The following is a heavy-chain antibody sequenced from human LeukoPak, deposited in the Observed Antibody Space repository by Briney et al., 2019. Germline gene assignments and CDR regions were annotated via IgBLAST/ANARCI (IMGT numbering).Heavy chain of an antibody. CDR1: GLTFSSYA. Sequence: GGSPRLSCAASGLTFSSYAMSWVRQAPGKGLEWVSAISGSGGSTYYADSVKGRSAISRDNSKNTLYLQMNSLRAEDTAVYYCAKVSLGLVLRWGQGTLVTVSS. J-gene: IGHJ4*02. CDR2: ISGSGGST. CDR3: AKVSLGLVLR. D-gene: IGHD6-19*01. V-gene: IGHV3-23*01.